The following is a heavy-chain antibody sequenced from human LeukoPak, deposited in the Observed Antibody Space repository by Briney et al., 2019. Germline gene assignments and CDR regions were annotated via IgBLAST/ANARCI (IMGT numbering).Heavy chain of an antibody. V-gene: IGHV3-21*01. Sequence: KPGGSLRLSCAASGFTFSSCSMNWVRQAPGKGLEWVSSISSSSYIYYADSVKGRFTISGDNAKTSLYLQMNSRRDEDTAVYYCARDRDWGEKNYFDYWGQGTLVTVSS. CDR3: ARDRDWGEKNYFDY. D-gene: IGHD3-10*01. CDR2: ISSSSYI. CDR1: GFTFSSCS. J-gene: IGHJ4*02.